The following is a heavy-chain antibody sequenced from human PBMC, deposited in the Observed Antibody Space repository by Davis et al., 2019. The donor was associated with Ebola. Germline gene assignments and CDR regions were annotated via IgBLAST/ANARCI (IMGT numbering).Heavy chain of an antibody. CDR1: GFTFTSSA. D-gene: IGHD6-6*01. CDR2: IVVGSGNT. Sequence: SVKVSCKASGFTFTSSAVQWVRQARGQRLEWIGWIVVGSGNTNYAQKFQERVTITRDMSTSTAYMELSSLRSEDTAVYYCAAEVANGKEYSSSSKPPFDYWGQGTPVTVSS. V-gene: IGHV1-58*01. J-gene: IGHJ4*02. CDR3: AAEVANGKEYSSSSKPPFDY.